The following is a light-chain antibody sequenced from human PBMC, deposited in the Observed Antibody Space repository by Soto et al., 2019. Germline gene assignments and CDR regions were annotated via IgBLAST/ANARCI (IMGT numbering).Light chain of an antibody. J-gene: IGKJ5*01. CDR3: QQSYSTIT. Sequence: DIQMTQSPSSLYASVGDTVTITCQASHDIIHYLNWYQQKPGKAPNLLIYAASSLQSGVPSRFSGSGSGTDFTLTISSLQPEDFATYYCQQSYSTITSGQGTRLE. CDR2: AAS. CDR1: HDIIHY. V-gene: IGKV1-39*01.